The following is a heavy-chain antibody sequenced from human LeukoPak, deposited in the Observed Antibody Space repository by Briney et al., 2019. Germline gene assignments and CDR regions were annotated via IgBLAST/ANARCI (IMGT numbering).Heavy chain of an antibody. CDR2: IYHSGST. Sequence: PSETLSLTCTVSGYSINSGYYWGWIRQPPGKGLEWIGSIYHSGSTFYNPSLKSRVTISVDTSKNQFSLKLSSVTAADTAVYYCASYTGYQKDYYYYYMDVWGKGTTVTVSS. CDR3: ASYTGYQKDYYYYYMDV. J-gene: IGHJ6*03. D-gene: IGHD3-9*01. V-gene: IGHV4-38-2*02. CDR1: GYSINSGYY.